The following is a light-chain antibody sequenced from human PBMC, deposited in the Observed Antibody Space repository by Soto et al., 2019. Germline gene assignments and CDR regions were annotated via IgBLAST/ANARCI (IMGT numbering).Light chain of an antibody. Sequence: EIVLTQSPGTLSLSPGERATLSCRASQSVSSDFLAWYQQKPGQAPRLLIYGASNRATGIPARFSGSGSGTDFTLTISSLEPEEFAVYYCQQRSNWPLTVGGGTKVDIK. V-gene: IGKV3-11*01. CDR2: GAS. CDR1: QSVSSD. CDR3: QQRSNWPLT. J-gene: IGKJ4*01.